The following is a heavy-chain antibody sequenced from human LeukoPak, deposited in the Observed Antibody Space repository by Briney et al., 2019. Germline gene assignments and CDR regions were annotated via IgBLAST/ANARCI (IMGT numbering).Heavy chain of an antibody. D-gene: IGHD3-9*01. CDR2: ISYDGSNK. V-gene: IGHV3-30*04. Sequence: SGRSLRLSCAASGFTFSSYAMHWVRQAPGKGLEWVAVISYDGSNKYYADSVKGRFTISRDNSKNTLYLQMNSLRAEDTAVYYCAKGHYYNILTGYSVRRGLDYWGQGTLVTVSS. J-gene: IGHJ4*02. CDR3: AKGHYYNILTGYSVRRGLDY. CDR1: GFTFSSYA.